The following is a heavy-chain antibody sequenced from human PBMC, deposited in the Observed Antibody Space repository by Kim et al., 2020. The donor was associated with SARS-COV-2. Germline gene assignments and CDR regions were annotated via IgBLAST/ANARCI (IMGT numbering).Heavy chain of an antibody. CDR3: ARGRVDTAMVLDY. J-gene: IGHJ4*02. D-gene: IGHD5-18*01. Sequence: YNPSLRSRVTISVDTSKNQFSLKLSSVTAADTAVYYCARGRVDTAMVLDYWGQGTLVTVSS. V-gene: IGHV4-31*02.